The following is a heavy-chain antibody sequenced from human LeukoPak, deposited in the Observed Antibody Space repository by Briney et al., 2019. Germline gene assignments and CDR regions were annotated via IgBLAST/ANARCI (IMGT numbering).Heavy chain of an antibody. V-gene: IGHV3-73*01. D-gene: IGHD6-19*01. CDR3: TIGSGPSGAVDY. J-gene: IGHJ4*02. CDR2: IRSKANSYAT. Sequence: GGSLRLSCAASGFTFSGSAMHWVRQASGKGLGWVGRIRSKANSYATAYAASVKGRFTISRDDSKNTAYLQMNSLKTEDTAVYYCTIGSGPSGAVDYWGQGTLVTVSS. CDR1: GFTFSGSA.